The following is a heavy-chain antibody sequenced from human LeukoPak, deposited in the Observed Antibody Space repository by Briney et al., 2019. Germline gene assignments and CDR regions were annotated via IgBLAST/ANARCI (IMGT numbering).Heavy chain of an antibody. Sequence: SETLSLTCAVYGGSFSGYYWSWIRQPPGKGLEWIGEINHSGSTNYNPSLKSRVTISVDTSKNQFSLKLSSVTAADTAVYYCARDRGQGYSYGSYYYYGMDVWGQGTTVTVSS. D-gene: IGHD5-18*01. V-gene: IGHV4-34*01. J-gene: IGHJ6*02. CDR3: ARDRGQGYSYGSYYYYGMDV. CDR2: INHSGST. CDR1: GGSFSGYY.